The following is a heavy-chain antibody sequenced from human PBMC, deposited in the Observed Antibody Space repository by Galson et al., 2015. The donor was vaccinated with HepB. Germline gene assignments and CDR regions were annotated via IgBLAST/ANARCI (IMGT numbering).Heavy chain of an antibody. CDR3: AKGGQWLAEDDAFDI. D-gene: IGHD6-19*01. CDR2: ISYDGSNK. CDR1: GFTFSSYG. V-gene: IGHV3-30*18. J-gene: IGHJ3*02. Sequence: SLRLSCAASGFTFSSYGMHWVRQAPGKGLEWVAVISYDGSNKYYADSVKGRFTISRDNSKNTLYLQMNSLRAEDTAVYYCAKGGQWLAEDDAFDIWGQGTMVTVSS.